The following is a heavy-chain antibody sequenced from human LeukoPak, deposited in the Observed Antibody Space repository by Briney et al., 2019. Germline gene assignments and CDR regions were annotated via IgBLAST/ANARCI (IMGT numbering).Heavy chain of an antibody. Sequence: GRSLRLSCAAPGFTFSNYAMHWVRQAPGKGLEWVAVMSYDGSNKIYADSVKGRFTISRDNSKNTLYLQMNSLRADDTAVYYCARDQYYYDSSGYYFVFDYWGQGTLVTVSS. CDR2: MSYDGSNK. J-gene: IGHJ4*02. D-gene: IGHD3-22*01. CDR3: ARDQYYYDSSGYYFVFDY. V-gene: IGHV3-30-3*01. CDR1: GFTFSNYA.